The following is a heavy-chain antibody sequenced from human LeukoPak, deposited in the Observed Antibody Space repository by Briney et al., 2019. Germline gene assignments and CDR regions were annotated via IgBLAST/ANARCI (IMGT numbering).Heavy chain of an antibody. CDR3: AWSGEAD. Sequence: PGGSLRLSCAASRFSFRSYWMSWVRRAPGKGLEWVAYIKRDGSERYYVDSVKGRFTVSRDNAENSVSLQMNSLRPEDTAVYYCAWSGEADWGQGTLVTVSS. J-gene: IGHJ4*02. CDR1: RFSFRSYW. CDR2: IKRDGSER. V-gene: IGHV3-7*01. D-gene: IGHD3-3*01.